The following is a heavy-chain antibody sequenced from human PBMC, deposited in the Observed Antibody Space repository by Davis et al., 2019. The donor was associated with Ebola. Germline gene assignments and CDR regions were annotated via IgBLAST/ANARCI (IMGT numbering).Heavy chain of an antibody. J-gene: IGHJ4*02. CDR3: ARGPRGYGPSTYYFDY. V-gene: IGHV4-39*07. D-gene: IGHD1-1*01. CDR2: INHSGST. Sequence: SETLSLTCTVSGGSISSSSYYWSWIRQPPGKGLEWIGEINHSGSTNYNPSLKSRVTISVDTSKNQFSLKLSSVTAADTAVYYCARGPRGYGPSTYYFDYWGQGTLVTVSS. CDR1: GGSISSSSYY.